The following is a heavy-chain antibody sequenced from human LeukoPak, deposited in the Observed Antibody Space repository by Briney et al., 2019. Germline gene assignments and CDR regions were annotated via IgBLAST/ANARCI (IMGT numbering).Heavy chain of an antibody. V-gene: IGHV4-34*01. J-gene: IGHJ5*02. CDR2: INHSGST. Sequence: TSETLSLTCAVYGGSFSGYYWSWIRQPPGKGLEWIGEINHSGSTNYNPSLKSRVTISVDTSKNQFSLKLSSVTAADTAVYYCARGGCSSTSCYRNWFDPWGQETLVTVSS. D-gene: IGHD2-2*02. CDR3: ARGGCSSTSCYRNWFDP. CDR1: GGSFSGYY.